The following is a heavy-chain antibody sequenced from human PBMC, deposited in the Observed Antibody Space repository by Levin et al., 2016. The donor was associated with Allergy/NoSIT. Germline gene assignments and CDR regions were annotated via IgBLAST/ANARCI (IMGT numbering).Heavy chain of an antibody. CDR2: IWYDGSNK. CDR3: ARDSERGPLYCSGGSCYGDY. J-gene: IGHJ4*02. Sequence: GSLRLSCAASGFTFSSYGMHWVRQAPGKGLEWVAVIWYDGSNKYYADSVKGRFTISRDNSKNTLYLQMNSLRAEDTAVYYCARDSERGPLYCSGGSCYGDYWGQGTLVTVSS. V-gene: IGHV3-33*01. D-gene: IGHD2-15*01. CDR1: GFTFSSYG.